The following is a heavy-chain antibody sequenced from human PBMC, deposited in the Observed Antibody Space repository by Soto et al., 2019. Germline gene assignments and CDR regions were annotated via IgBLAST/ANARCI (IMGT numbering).Heavy chain of an antibody. CDR3: ARGGLRSYYYYGMDV. V-gene: IGHV3-11*06. J-gene: IGHJ6*02. CDR1: GFTFSDYY. D-gene: IGHD4-17*01. Sequence: GGSLRLSCAASGFTFSDYYMSWIRQAPGKGLEWVSYISSSSSYTNYADSVKGRFTISRDNAKNSLYLQMNSLRAEDTAVYYCARGGLRSYYYYGMDVWGLGTTVTVSS. CDR2: ISSSSSYT.